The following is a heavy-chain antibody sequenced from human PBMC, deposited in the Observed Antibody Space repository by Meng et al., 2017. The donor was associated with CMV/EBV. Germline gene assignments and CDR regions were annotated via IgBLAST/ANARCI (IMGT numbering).Heavy chain of an antibody. CDR3: ARALIAVAGSWDYYYGMDV. V-gene: IGHV3-30-3*01. Sequence: GESLKISCAASGFTFSSYAMHWVRQAPGKGLEWVAVISYDGSNKYYADSVKGRFTIPRDNAKNSLYLQMNSLRAEDTAVYYCARALIAVAGSWDYYYGMDVWGQGTTVTVSS. D-gene: IGHD6-19*01. CDR2: ISYDGSNK. CDR1: GFTFSSYA. J-gene: IGHJ6*02.